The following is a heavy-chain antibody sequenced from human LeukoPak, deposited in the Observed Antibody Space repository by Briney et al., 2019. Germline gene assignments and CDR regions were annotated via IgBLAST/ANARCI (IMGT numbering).Heavy chain of an antibody. CDR1: GFTFDDYA. Sequence: GGSLRLSCAASGFTFDDYAMHWVRQAPGKGLEWVSGISWNSGSIGYADSVKGRFTISRDNAKNSLYLQVNSLRAEDMALYYCAKDIGMKAGGYFDYWGQGTLVTVSS. CDR2: ISWNSGSI. J-gene: IGHJ4*02. D-gene: IGHD4-23*01. CDR3: AKDIGMKAGGYFDY. V-gene: IGHV3-9*03.